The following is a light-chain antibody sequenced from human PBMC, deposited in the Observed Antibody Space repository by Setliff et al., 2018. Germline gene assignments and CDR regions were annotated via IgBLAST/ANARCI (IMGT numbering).Light chain of an antibody. CDR2: GVS. CDR1: SSDVGSYDL. CDR3: NAYASDTTYV. Sequence: GSPGQSITISCSGTSSDVGSYDLVSWYQQHPGKAPKLIIYGVSDRPSGVSSRFSGSKSGNTAYLTISGLQTEDEAEYYCNAYASDTTYVFGSGTKVTVL. J-gene: IGLJ1*01. V-gene: IGLV2-14*03.